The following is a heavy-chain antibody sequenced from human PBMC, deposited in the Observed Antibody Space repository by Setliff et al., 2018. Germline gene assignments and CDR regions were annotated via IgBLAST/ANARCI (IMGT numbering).Heavy chain of an antibody. CDR2: ISSSSSYI. D-gene: IGHD3-10*01. CDR3: AGRWGGSAYGMDV. CDR1: GFTFSSYS. V-gene: IGHV3-21*01. Sequence: LRLSCAASGFTFSSYSMNWVRQAPGKGLEWVSSISSSSSYIYYADSVKGRFTISRDNAKNSLYLQMNSLRAEDTAVYYCAGRWGGSAYGMDVWGQGATVTVSS. J-gene: IGHJ6*02.